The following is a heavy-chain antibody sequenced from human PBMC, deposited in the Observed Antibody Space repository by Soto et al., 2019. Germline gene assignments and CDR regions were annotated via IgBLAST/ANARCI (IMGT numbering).Heavy chain of an antibody. J-gene: IGHJ4*02. D-gene: IGHD6-13*01. CDR2: ISGSGGST. V-gene: IGHV3-23*01. Sequence: PGGSLRLSCAASGFTFSSYAMSWVRQAPGKGLEWVSAISGSGGSTYYADSVKGRFTISRDNSKNTLYLQMNSLRAEDTAVYYCAKDQGIAAAMETPSYDYWGQGTLVTVSS. CDR1: GFTFSSYA. CDR3: AKDQGIAAAMETPSYDY.